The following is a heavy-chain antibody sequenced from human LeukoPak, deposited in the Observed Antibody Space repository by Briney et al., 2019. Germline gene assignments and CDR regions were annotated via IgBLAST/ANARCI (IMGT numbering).Heavy chain of an antibody. CDR1: GFTFSSYW. Sequence: PRGSLRLSCAASGFTFSSYWMHWVRQAPGKGLVWVSRIRSDGSSTTYADSVKGRFTISRDNTKNTLYLQMNSLRADDTAVYYCARDDYNRHWGQGTLVTVSS. CDR2: IRSDGSST. D-gene: IGHD4-11*01. J-gene: IGHJ4*02. V-gene: IGHV3-74*01. CDR3: ARDDYNRH.